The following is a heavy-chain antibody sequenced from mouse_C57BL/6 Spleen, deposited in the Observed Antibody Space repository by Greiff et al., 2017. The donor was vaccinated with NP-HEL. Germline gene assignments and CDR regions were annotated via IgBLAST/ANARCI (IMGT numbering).Heavy chain of an antibody. J-gene: IGHJ2*01. Sequence: VQLQQSGAELVRPGTSVKVSCKASGYAFTNYLIEWVKQRPGQGLEWIGVINPGSGGTNYNEKFKGKATLTADKSSSTAYMQLSSLTSEDSAVYFCARGDSSGYDYFDYWGQGTTLTVSS. V-gene: IGHV1-54*01. CDR3: ARGDSSGYDYFDY. D-gene: IGHD3-2*02. CDR2: INPGSGGT. CDR1: GYAFTNYL.